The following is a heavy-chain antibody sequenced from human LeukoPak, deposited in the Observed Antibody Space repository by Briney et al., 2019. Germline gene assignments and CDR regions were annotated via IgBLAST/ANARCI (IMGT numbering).Heavy chain of an antibody. Sequence: SVKVSCKASGGSFSSYAISWVRQAPGLGLEWMGRIIPILGMANYAQKFQGRVTITADKSTSTAYMELSSLRSEDTAVYFCARVLAAAGSYYFDYWGQGTLVTVSS. J-gene: IGHJ4*02. CDR2: IIPILGMA. D-gene: IGHD6-13*01. CDR3: ARVLAAAGSYYFDY. CDR1: GGSFSSYA. V-gene: IGHV1-69*04.